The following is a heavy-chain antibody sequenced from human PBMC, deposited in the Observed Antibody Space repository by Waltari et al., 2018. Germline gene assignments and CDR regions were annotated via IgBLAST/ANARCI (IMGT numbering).Heavy chain of an antibody. CDR2: IYHTGST. Sequence: QLQLQESGPGLVKPSETLSLTCTVSGGSITNDSFYWGWIRQTPGKGLEAIGSIYHTGSTYHNPALQTRDTVYQDTPKNQFSLRLTSVTAADTALYYCARATRIMITFGGVIAFDPWGRGTRVTVSS. D-gene: IGHD3-16*02. V-gene: IGHV4-39*01. CDR1: GGSITNDSFY. J-gene: IGHJ5*02. CDR3: ARATRIMITFGGVIAFDP.